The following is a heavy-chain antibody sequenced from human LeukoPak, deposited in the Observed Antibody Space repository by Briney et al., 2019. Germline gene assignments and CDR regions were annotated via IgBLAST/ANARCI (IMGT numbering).Heavy chain of an antibody. CDR2: INPSGGST. D-gene: IGHD6-19*01. Sequence: ASVKVSCKASRYSFTSYYMHCVRQAPGQGLEWMGIINPSGGSTSYAQKFQGRVTMTRDTSTSTVYMELSSLRSEDTAVYYCARALLPTVAVAGEGFDPWGQGTLVTVSS. CDR1: RYSFTSYY. J-gene: IGHJ5*02. V-gene: IGHV1-46*01. CDR3: ARALLPTVAVAGEGFDP.